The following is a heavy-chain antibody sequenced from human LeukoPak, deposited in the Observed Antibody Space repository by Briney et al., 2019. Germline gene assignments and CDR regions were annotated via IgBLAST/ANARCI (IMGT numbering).Heavy chain of an antibody. J-gene: IGHJ4*02. Sequence: PGGSLRLSCAASGFTFSGSAMHLVRQASGKGLEWVGRIRSKANSYATAYAASVKGRFTISRDDSKNTAYLQMNSLKTEDTAVYYCTRRLNYYDSSGSDYWGQGTLVTVSS. CDR2: IRSKANSYAT. CDR1: GFTFSGSA. V-gene: IGHV3-73*01. D-gene: IGHD3-22*01. CDR3: TRRLNYYDSSGSDY.